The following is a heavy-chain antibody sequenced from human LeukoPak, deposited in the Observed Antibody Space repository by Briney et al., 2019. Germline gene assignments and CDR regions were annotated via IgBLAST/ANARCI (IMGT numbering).Heavy chain of an antibody. J-gene: IGHJ3*02. CDR1: GFTFSSYW. D-gene: IGHD6-19*01. CDR3: ARASAGYSSGWYGGAFDI. V-gene: IGHV3-7*01. CDR2: IKQDGSEK. Sequence: GGSLRLSCAASGFTFSSYWMSWVHQAPGKGLEWVANIKQDGSEKYYVDSVKGRFTISRDNAKNSLYLQMNSLRAEDTAVYYCARASAGYSSGWYGGAFDIWGQGTMVTVSS.